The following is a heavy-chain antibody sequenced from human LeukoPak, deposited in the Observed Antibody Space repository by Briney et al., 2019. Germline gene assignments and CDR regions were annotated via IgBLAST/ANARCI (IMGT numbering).Heavy chain of an antibody. Sequence: GGSLRLSCAASGFTFSRHNMNWVRQAPMKGLEWVASIGSDGTYTYYADSVQGRFSISRDNAKNSLYLQMNSLRAEDTAVYYCARKMKTGDRVGTFDIWGQGTMVTVSS. D-gene: IGHD1-1*01. CDR2: IGSDGTYT. J-gene: IGHJ3*02. V-gene: IGHV3-21*01. CDR1: GFTFSRHN. CDR3: ARKMKTGDRVGTFDI.